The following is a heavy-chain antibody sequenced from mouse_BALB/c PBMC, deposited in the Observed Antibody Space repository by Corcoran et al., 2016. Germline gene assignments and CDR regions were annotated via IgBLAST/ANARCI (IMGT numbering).Heavy chain of an antibody. CDR1: GYTFTNYG. D-gene: IGHD2-4*01. Sequence: QIQLVQSGPELKKPGETVKISCKASGYTFTNYGMNWVKQAPGKGLKWMGWINTYTGEPTYAEDFKGRVAFSLETSASTAYLQINNLKNEDTATYFCARFYYDYSDFDYWGQGTTLTVSS. V-gene: IGHV9-3-1*01. J-gene: IGHJ2*01. CDR2: INTYTGEP. CDR3: ARFYYDYSDFDY.